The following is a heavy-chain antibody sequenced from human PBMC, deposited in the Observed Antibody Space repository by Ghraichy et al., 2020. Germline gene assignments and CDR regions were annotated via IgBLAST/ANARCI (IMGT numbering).Heavy chain of an antibody. CDR3: ARDSEDYSAVF. CDR2: ISSSGSTI. Sequence: GGSLRLSCAASGFTFSSYEMNWVRQAPRKGLEWVSYISSSGSTIYYADSVKGRFTISRDNAKNSLYLQMNSLRAEDTAVYYCARDSEDYSAVFWCQGTLVTFSS. CDR1: GFTFSSYE. J-gene: IGHJ4*02. D-gene: IGHD4-11*01. V-gene: IGHV3-48*03.